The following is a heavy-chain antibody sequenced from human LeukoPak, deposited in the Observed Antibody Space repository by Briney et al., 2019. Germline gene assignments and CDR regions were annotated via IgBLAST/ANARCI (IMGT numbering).Heavy chain of an antibody. V-gene: IGHV1-69*13. Sequence: SVKVSCKASGCTFSSYAISWVRQAPGQGLDWMGGIIPIFGTANYAQKFQGRVTITADESTSTAYMELRSLRSEDTAVYSCAREDGVDTASYFDYWGQGTLVTVSS. CDR3: AREDGVDTASYFDY. CDR2: IIPIFGTA. CDR1: GCTFSSYA. J-gene: IGHJ4*02. D-gene: IGHD5-18*01.